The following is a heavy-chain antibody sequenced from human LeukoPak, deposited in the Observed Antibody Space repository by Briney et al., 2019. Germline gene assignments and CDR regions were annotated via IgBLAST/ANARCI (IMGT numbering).Heavy chain of an antibody. CDR2: INHSGST. CDR3: ARHEFRYYYYMDV. Sequence: SETLSLTCAVYGGSFSGYYWSWIRQPPGKGLEWIGEINHSGSTNYNPSLKSRVTISVDTSKNQFSLKLSSVTAADTAVYYCARHEFRYYYYMDVWGKGTTVTISS. CDR1: GGSFSGYY. J-gene: IGHJ6*03. D-gene: IGHD3-10*01. V-gene: IGHV4-34*01.